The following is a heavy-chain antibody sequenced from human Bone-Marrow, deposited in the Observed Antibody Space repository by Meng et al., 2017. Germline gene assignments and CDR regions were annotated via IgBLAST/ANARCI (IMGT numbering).Heavy chain of an antibody. D-gene: IGHD3-22*01. Sequence: GESLKISCAASGFTFSSYWMSWVRQAPGKGLEWVANIKQDGSEKYYVDSVKGRFTISRDNAKNSLYLQMNSLRAEDTAVYYCAGDLSRGSSGYYYVLWYFDLWGRGTLVTVSS. J-gene: IGHJ2*01. CDR1: GFTFSSYW. CDR2: IKQDGSEK. CDR3: AGDLSRGSSGYYYVLWYFDL. V-gene: IGHV3-7*01.